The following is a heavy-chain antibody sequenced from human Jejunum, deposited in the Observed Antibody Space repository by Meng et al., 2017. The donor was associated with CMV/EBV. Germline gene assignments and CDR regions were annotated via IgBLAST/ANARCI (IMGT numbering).Heavy chain of an antibody. Sequence: RLACAACGFPCGAYYRTWVRQATGKGLEWVSYITGSGDIIYYADSVKGRFTISRDNAKSSLYLEINSLRAEDTAVYYCARGNYGFDYWGQGTLVTVSS. CDR2: ITGSGDII. CDR1: GFPCGAYY. V-gene: IGHV3-11*01. CDR3: ARGNYGFDY. J-gene: IGHJ4*02. D-gene: IGHD4-17*01.